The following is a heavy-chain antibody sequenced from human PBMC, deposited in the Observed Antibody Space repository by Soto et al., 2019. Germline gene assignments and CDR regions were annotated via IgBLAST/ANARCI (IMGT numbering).Heavy chain of an antibody. V-gene: IGHV3-23*01. D-gene: IGHD3-3*01. CDR1: GFTFSSYA. J-gene: IGHJ6*02. Sequence: PGGSLRLSCAASGFTFSSYAMSWVRQAPGKGLEWVSAISGSGGSTYYADSVKGRFTISRDNSKNTLYLQMNSLRAEDTAVYYCAKDRVTIFGVVTLPYYYGMDFWGQGTTVTVSS. CDR3: AKDRVTIFGVVTLPYYYGMDF. CDR2: ISGSGGST.